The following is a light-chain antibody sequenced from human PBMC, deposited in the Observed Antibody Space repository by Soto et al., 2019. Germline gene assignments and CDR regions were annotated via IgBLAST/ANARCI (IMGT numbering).Light chain of an antibody. CDR2: AAS. Sequence: EIVMTQSPATLSLSPGDRATLSCRASQSLGSQLAWYQHKPGQAPRLHIYAASTRATGSPARFSGSGSGTEFTLTIIHLQSEDFAVYYCKQYNNWPPITFGGGNKVEIK. CDR1: QSLGSQ. V-gene: IGKV3-15*01. CDR3: KQYNNWPPIT. J-gene: IGKJ4*01.